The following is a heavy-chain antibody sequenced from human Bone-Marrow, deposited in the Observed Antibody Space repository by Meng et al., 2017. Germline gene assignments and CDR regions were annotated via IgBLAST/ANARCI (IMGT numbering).Heavy chain of an antibody. CDR1: GFSFSTYW. D-gene: IGHD4-11*01. V-gene: IGHV3-74*01. Sequence: EVQLVESGGGLVQPGGSLSISCAASGFSFSTYWMHWVRQAPGKGLVWVSRINSDGSSTTYADSVKGRFTISRDNAKNTLYLQMNSLRAEDTAIYYCVDSNFDYWGQGTLVTVSS. J-gene: IGHJ4*02. CDR2: INSDGSST. CDR3: VDSNFDY.